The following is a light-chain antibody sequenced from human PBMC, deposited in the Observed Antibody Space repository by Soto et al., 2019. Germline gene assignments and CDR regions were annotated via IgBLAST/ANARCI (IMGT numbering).Light chain of an antibody. V-gene: IGKV1-5*03. Sequence: DIEMTQSPSTLSASVGDRVTITCRASQSVSVWLAWYQQKPGKAPNLLIYKASTLESGVPSRFSGSGSGTEFTLTISSLQPDDFATYYCQQYASYSLTFGQGTKVEIK. CDR1: QSVSVW. CDR3: QQYASYSLT. CDR2: KAS. J-gene: IGKJ1*01.